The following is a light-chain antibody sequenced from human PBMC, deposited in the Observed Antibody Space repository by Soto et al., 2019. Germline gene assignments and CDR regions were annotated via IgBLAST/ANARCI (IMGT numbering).Light chain of an antibody. J-gene: IGKJ1*01. V-gene: IGKV1-6*01. Sequence: AIQMTQSPSSLSASVGDRVTITCRASQGIRNDLGWFQQNPGKAPKLLIYAASSLQSGVPSRFSGSGSGTEFTLTIRSLQPEDFATYYCLQDYNYPPWTFGQGTQVEIK. CDR1: QGIRND. CDR2: AAS. CDR3: LQDYNYPPWT.